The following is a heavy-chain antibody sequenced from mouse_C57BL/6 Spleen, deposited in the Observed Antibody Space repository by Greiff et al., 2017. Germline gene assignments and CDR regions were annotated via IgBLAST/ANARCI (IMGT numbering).Heavy chain of an antibody. V-gene: IGHV5-4*01. CDR3: ERDGSASAWFAD. CDR1: GFTFSSYA. D-gene: IGHD6-1*01. J-gene: IGHJ3*01. Sequence: EVQLVESGGGLVKPGASLKLSCAASGFTFSSYAMPWVRQTPEKRLEWVATISDGGSYTYYPDNVKGRVTISRDNAKNHLYLQMSHLKSEDTAMYYSERDGSASAWFADWGQGAMVTVAA. CDR2: ISDGGSYT.